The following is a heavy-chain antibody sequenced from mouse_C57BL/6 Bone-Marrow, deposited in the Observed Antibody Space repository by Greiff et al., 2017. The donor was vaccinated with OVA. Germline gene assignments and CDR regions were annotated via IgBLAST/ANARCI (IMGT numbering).Heavy chain of an antibody. V-gene: IGHV1-15*01. D-gene: IGHD3-2*02. Sequence: QVQLKQSGAELVRPGASVTLSCKASGYTFTDYEMHWVKQTPVHGLEWIGAIDPETGGTAYNQKFKGKAILTADKSSSTAYMELRSLTSEDSAVYYCTNLDSSGYWAWFAYWGQGTLVTVSA. CDR3: TNLDSSGYWAWFAY. CDR2: IDPETGGT. CDR1: GYTFTDYE. J-gene: IGHJ3*01.